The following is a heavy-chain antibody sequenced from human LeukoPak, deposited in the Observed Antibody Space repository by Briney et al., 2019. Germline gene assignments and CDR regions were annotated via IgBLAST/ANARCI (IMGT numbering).Heavy chain of an antibody. D-gene: IGHD3-10*01. V-gene: IGHV3-53*01. CDR1: GLTVSHNY. CDR3: AKVVWFGELLPDY. Sequence: GGSLRLSCAASGLTVSHNYVSWVRQAPGKGLEWVSAIHTSGDTYYADSVKGRFTISRDNSKNTLYLQMNSLRAEDTAVYYCAKVVWFGELLPDYWGQGTLVTVSS. J-gene: IGHJ4*02. CDR2: IHTSGDT.